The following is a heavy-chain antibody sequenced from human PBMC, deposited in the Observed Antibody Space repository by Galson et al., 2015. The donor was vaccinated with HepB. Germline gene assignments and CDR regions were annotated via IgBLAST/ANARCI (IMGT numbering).Heavy chain of an antibody. CDR3: ARGDVVVVTGDIHAFDI. V-gene: IGHV1-18*04. J-gene: IGHJ3*02. CDR2: VHASNGHT. Sequence: SVKVSCKASTYISTDYGISWVRQAPGQGLEWMGWVHASNGHTNYAKRLQGRVTMTIDTSTSTAYMELRSLTFDDTAVYFCARGDVVVVTGDIHAFDIWGQGTVVTVSS. CDR1: TYISTDYG. D-gene: IGHD2-2*01.